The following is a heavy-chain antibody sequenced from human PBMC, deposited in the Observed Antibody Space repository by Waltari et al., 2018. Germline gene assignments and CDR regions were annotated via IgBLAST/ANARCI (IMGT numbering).Heavy chain of an antibody. CDR3: ARASSWYHRNFDY. J-gene: IGHJ4*02. CDR2: INHSGST. Sequence: KPSETLSLTCAVYGGSFSGYYWSWIRQPPGKGLEWIGEINHSGSTNYNPSLKSRVTISVDTSKNQFSLKLSSVTAADTAVYYCARASSWYHRNFDYWGQGTLVTVSS. D-gene: IGHD6-13*01. V-gene: IGHV4-34*01. CDR1: GGSFSGYY.